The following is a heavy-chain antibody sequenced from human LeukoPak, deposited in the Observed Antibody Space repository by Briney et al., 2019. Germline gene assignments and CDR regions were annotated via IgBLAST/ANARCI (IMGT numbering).Heavy chain of an antibody. CDR3: ARTPNSSGWYVFGTYMDV. CDR2: MNPNSGNT. J-gene: IGHJ6*03. Sequence: GASVKVSCKASGYTFTSYDINWVRQATGQALEWMGWMNPNSGNTGYAQKFQGRVTMTRNTSISTAYMELSSLRSEDTAVYYCARTPNSSGWYVFGTYMDVWGKGTTVTVSS. CDR1: GYTFTSYD. V-gene: IGHV1-8*01. D-gene: IGHD6-19*01.